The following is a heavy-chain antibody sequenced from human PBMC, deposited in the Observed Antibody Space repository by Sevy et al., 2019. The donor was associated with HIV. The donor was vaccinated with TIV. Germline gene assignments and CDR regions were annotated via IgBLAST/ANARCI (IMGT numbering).Heavy chain of an antibody. CDR1: GGSISSYY. J-gene: IGHJ4*02. CDR3: ASGPIAAAGTSFDY. D-gene: IGHD6-13*01. CDR2: IYYSGST. V-gene: IGHV4-59*01. Sequence: SETLSLTCTVSGGSISSYYWSWIRQPPGKGLKWIGYIYYSGSTNYNPSLKSRVTISVDTSKNQFSLKLSSVTAADTAVYYCASGPIAAAGTSFDYWGQGTLVTVSS.